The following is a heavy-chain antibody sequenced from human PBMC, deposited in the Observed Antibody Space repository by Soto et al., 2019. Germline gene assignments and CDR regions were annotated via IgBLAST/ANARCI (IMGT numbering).Heavy chain of an antibody. CDR1: GGTFSSYA. CDR3: ARAGGRYTGLYY. Sequence: SVKVSCKASGGTFSSYAISWVRQAPGQGLEWMGGIIPIFGTANYAQKFQGRVTITADESTSTAYMELSSLRSEDTAVYYCARAGGRYTGLYYWGQGTLVTVSS. D-gene: IGHD2-15*01. J-gene: IGHJ4*02. V-gene: IGHV1-69*13. CDR2: IIPIFGTA.